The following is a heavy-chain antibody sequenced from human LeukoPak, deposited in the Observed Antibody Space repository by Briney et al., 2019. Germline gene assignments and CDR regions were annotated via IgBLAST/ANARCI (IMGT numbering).Heavy chain of an antibody. J-gene: IGHJ5*02. D-gene: IGHD3-16*01. Sequence: SETLSLTCAVYGGSFSGYYWSWIRQPPGKGLEWIGEINHSGSTNYNPSLKSRVTISVDTSKNQFPLKLSSVTAADTAVYYCARVGGKRIKKKYNWFDPWGQGTLVTVSS. CDR2: INHSGST. CDR1: GGSFSGYY. CDR3: ARVGGKRIKKKYNWFDP. V-gene: IGHV4-34*01.